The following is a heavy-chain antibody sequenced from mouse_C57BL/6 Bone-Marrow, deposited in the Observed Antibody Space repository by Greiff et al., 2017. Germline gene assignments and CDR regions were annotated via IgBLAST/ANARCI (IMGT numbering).Heavy chain of an antibody. V-gene: IGHV5-4*01. CDR3: ARDGYYGSSYFDY. CDR2: ISDGGSYT. Sequence: EVKLVESGGGLVKPGGSLKLSCAASGFTFSSYAMSWVRQTPEKSLEWVATISDGGSYTYYPDNVKGRFTISRDNAKNNLYLQMSHLKSEDTAMYYCARDGYYGSSYFDYWGQGTTLTVSS. J-gene: IGHJ2*01. D-gene: IGHD1-1*01. CDR1: GFTFSSYA.